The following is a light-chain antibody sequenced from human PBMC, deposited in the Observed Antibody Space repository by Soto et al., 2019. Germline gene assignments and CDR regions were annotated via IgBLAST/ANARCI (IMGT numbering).Light chain of an antibody. J-gene: IGLJ1*01. Sequence: QSVLTQPRSVSGSPGQSVTISCTGTSSDVGGYNFVSWYQQHPGKVPKRIIYDVRNRPSGVPDRFSGSKSGNTASLTISGLQAEDEADYYCCSYAGSYTDVFGTGTKLTVL. CDR1: SSDVGGYNF. CDR2: DVR. V-gene: IGLV2-11*01. CDR3: CSYAGSYTDV.